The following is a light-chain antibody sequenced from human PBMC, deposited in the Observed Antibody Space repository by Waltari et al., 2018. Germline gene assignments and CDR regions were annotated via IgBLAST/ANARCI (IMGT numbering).Light chain of an antibody. J-gene: IGLJ2*01. V-gene: IGLV2-14*01. Sequence: QSALTQPASVSGSPGQSITISCSGASSDIGGSKFVSWYQQHPDKAPKLMIYEVSKRPSGVSNRFSGTKPGNTASLTISGLQAEDEGDYYCASYTSVSTLVVFGGGTKLTVL. CDR2: EVS. CDR3: ASYTSVSTLVV. CDR1: SSDIGGSKF.